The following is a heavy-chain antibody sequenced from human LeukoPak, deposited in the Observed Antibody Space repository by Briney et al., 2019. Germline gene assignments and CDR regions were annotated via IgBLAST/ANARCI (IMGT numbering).Heavy chain of an antibody. CDR1: GGSISSYY. J-gene: IGHJ6*03. CDR2: IYYSGST. V-gene: IGHV4-59*01. CDR3: ARDEYYYGSGSYYYMDV. D-gene: IGHD3-10*01. Sequence: KSSETLSLTCTVSGGSISSYYWSWIRPPPGKGLEWIGYIYYSGSTNYNPSLKSRVTISVDTSKNQCSLKLSSVTAADTAVYYGARDEYYYGSGSYYYMDVWGKGTTVTVSS.